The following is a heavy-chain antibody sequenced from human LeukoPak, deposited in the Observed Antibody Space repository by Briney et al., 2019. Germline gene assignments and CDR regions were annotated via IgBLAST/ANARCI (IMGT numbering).Heavy chain of an antibody. CDR3: ARRRRLGPSLDC. Sequence: SETLSPTCTVSGGSINSSFYWDWIRQPPGKGLEWIGSVYYSGTTYYNTSFKSRTTISVDTSKTVLSLKLTSVTAADTAVYFCARRRRLGPSLDCWGQGTLVAVSS. CDR2: VYYSGTT. V-gene: IGHV4-39*01. D-gene: IGHD1-26*01. J-gene: IGHJ4*02. CDR1: GGSINSSFY.